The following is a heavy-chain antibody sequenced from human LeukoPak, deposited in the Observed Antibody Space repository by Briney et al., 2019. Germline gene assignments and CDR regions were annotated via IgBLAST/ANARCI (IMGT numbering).Heavy chain of an antibody. CDR3: AKLIWNQPYFDY. J-gene: IGHJ4*02. D-gene: IGHD1-1*01. V-gene: IGHV3-23*01. CDR2: ISGSGGST. Sequence: GGSLRLSCAASGFTFSSYAMSWVRQAPGKGLEWVPAISGSGGSTYYADSVKGRFTISRDNSKNTLYLQMNSLRAEDTAVYYCAKLIWNQPYFDYWGQGTLVTVSS. CDR1: GFTFSSYA.